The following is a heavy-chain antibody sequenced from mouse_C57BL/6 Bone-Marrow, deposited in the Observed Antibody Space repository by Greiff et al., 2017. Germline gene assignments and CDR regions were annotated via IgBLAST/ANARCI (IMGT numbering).Heavy chain of an antibody. CDR1: GFSFNTYA. J-gene: IGHJ1*03. V-gene: IGHV10-1*01. Sequence: EVQLVESGGGLVQPKGSLKLSCAASGFSFNTYAMNWVRQAPGKGLEWVARIRSKSNNYATYYADSVKDRFTISRDDSESMLYLQMNNLKTEDTAMYYCVSDSSGDWYFDVWGTGTTVTVSS. CDR3: VSDSSGDWYFDV. CDR2: IRSKSNNYAT. D-gene: IGHD3-2*02.